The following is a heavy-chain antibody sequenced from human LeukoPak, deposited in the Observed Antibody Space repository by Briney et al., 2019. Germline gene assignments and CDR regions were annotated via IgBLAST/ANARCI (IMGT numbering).Heavy chain of an antibody. J-gene: IGHJ6*02. V-gene: IGHV3-21*01. CDR2: ISSSSSYI. CDR3: ARDRDGYNPRTGGMDV. D-gene: IGHD5-24*01. CDR1: GFTFSSYW. Sequence: PGGSLRLSCAASGFTFSSYWMNWVRQAPGKGLEWVSSISSSSSYIYYADSVKGRFTISRDNAKNSLYLQMNSLRAEDTAVYYCARDRDGYNPRTGGMDVWGQGTTVTVSS.